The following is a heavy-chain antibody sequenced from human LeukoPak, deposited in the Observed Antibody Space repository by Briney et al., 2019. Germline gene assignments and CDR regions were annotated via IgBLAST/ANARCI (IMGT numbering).Heavy chain of an antibody. CDR2: IWYDGSNK. J-gene: IGHJ4*02. V-gene: IGHV3-33*06. CDR1: GFTFSSYG. Sequence: GGSLRLSCAASGFTFSSYGMHWVRQAPGKGLEWVAVIWYDGSNKYYADSVKGRFTISRDNSKNTLYLQMNSLRAEDTAVYYCAKVEGSGWYYFDYWGQGTLVTVSS. CDR3: AKVEGSGWYYFDY. D-gene: IGHD6-19*01.